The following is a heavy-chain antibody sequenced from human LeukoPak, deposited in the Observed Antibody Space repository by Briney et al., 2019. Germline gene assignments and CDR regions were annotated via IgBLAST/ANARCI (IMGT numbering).Heavy chain of an antibody. V-gene: IGHV3-30-3*01. D-gene: IGHD2-2*01. J-gene: IGHJ4*02. CDR2: ISYDGSNK. CDR1: GFTFSSYA. Sequence: GGFLRLSCAASGFTFSSYAMHWVRQAPGKGLEWVAVISYDGSNKYYADSVKGRFTISRDNSKNTLYLQMNSLRAEDTAVYYCASILIVPAALDYWGQGTLVTVSS. CDR3: ASILIVPAALDY.